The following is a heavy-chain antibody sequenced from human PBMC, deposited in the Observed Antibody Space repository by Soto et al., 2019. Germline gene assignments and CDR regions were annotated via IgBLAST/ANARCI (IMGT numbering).Heavy chain of an antibody. V-gene: IGHV3-23*01. CDR2: ISGRGGST. CDR3: AKKKGLVVVVAAEYFDY. J-gene: IGHJ4*02. D-gene: IGHD2-15*01. Sequence: EVQLLESGGGLVQPGGSLRLSCAASGFTFSSYAMSWVRQAPGKGLEWVSAISGRGGSTYYADSVKGRFTISSDNSKKPLYLHMNSLRAEDTAVYYCAKKKGLVVVVAAEYFDYWGQGTLVTFSS. CDR1: GFTFSSYA.